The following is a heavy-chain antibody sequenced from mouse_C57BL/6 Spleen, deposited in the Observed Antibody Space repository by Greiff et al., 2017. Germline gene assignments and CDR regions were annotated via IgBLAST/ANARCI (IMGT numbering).Heavy chain of an antibody. D-gene: IGHD1-1*01. J-gene: IGHJ1*03. CDR1: GYTFTSYW. CDR3: ARAIYYYYSRYFDV. V-gene: IGHV1-50*01. Sequence: QVQLQQPGAELVKPGASVKLSCKASGYTFTSYWMQWVKQRPGQGLEWIGEIDPSDSYTNYNQKFKGKATLTVDTSSSTAYMQLSSLTSEDSAVYYCARAIYYYYSRYFDVWGTGTTVTVSS. CDR2: IDPSDSYT.